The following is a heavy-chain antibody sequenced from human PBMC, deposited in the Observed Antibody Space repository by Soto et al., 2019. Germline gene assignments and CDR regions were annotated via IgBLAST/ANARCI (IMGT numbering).Heavy chain of an antibody. CDR1: GDSVSSNSAA. V-gene: IGHV6-1*01. Sequence: SQTLSLTCAISGDSVSSNSAAWNWIRQSPSRGLEWLGRTYYRSKWYNDYAVSVKSRITINPDTSKNQFSLQLNSVTPEDTAVYYCAREIAARPGAGGWFDPWGQGTLLTVSS. J-gene: IGHJ5*02. CDR3: AREIAARPGAGGWFDP. D-gene: IGHD6-6*01. CDR2: TYYRSKWYN.